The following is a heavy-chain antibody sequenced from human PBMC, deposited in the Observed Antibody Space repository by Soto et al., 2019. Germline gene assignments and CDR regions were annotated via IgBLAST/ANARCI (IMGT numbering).Heavy chain of an antibody. V-gene: IGHV1-69*06. J-gene: IGHJ3*02. Sequence: GASVKVSCKASGGTFSSYAISWVRQAPGQGLEWMGGIIPIFGTANYAQKFQGRVTITADKSTSTAYVELSSLRSEDTAVYYCARDRLHYYDSSGPDAFDIWGQGTMVTVS. CDR1: GGTFSSYA. CDR3: ARDRLHYYDSSGPDAFDI. D-gene: IGHD3-22*01. CDR2: IIPIFGTA.